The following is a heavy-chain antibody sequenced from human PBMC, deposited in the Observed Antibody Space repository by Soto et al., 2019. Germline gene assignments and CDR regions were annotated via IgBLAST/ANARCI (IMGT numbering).Heavy chain of an antibody. D-gene: IGHD6-13*01. CDR1: GGSFSTYG. J-gene: IGHJ3*02. CDR2: FIPVFTTA. Sequence: QVQLVQSGAEVKKPGSSVKVSCKASGGSFSTYGISWVRQAPGQGLEWMGGFIPVFTTAKYAQKFQGRVSITADESTDTAYMELSSLRSEDTAVYFCARDVSPGSSSLYLDAFDIWGQGTMVTVSS. CDR3: ARDVSPGSSSLYLDAFDI. V-gene: IGHV1-69*01.